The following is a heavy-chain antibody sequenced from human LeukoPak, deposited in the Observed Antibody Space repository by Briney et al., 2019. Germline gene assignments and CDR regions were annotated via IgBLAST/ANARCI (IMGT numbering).Heavy chain of an antibody. CDR1: GGSISSYY. CDR2: IYYSGST. CDR3: ASEPVYGDYYFDY. V-gene: IGHV4-59*01. J-gene: IGHJ4*02. D-gene: IGHD4-17*01. Sequence: SETLSLTCTVSGGSISSYYWSWIRQPPGKGLEWIGYIYYSGSTNYNPPLKSRVTISVDTSKNQFSLKLSSVTAADTAVYYCASEPVYGDYYFDYWGQGTLVTVSS.